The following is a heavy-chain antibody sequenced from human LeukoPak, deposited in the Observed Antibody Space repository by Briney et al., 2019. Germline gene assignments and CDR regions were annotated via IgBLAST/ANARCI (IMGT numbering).Heavy chain of an antibody. CDR3: ARVKLARGRYFDY. CDR2: INHSGST. D-gene: IGHD1-1*01. V-gene: IGHV4-34*09. J-gene: IGHJ4*02. Sequence: SETLSLTCAVYGGSFSGYYWSWIRQPPGKGLEWIGEINHSGSTNYNPSLKSRVTISVDTSKNQFSLKLSSVTAADTAVYYCARVKLARGRYFDYWGQGTLVTVSS. CDR1: GGSFSGYY.